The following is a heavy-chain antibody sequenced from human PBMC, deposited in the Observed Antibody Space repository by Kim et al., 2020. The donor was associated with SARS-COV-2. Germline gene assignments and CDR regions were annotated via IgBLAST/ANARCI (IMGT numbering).Heavy chain of an antibody. CDR2: T. D-gene: IGHD4-17*01. CDR3: ARVGTTPRYFDL. J-gene: IGHJ2*01. V-gene: IGHV1-18*01. Sequence: TNYAQKFQGRVTMTTDTSTSPAYMELSSLRSDDTAVYYCARVGTTPRYFDLWGRGTLVTVSS.